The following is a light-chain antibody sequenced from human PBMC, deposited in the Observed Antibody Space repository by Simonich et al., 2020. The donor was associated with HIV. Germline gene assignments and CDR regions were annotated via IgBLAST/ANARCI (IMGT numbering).Light chain of an antibody. CDR1: QSISSY. Sequence: DIQMTQSPSSLSASVGERVTITCRASQSISSYLNWYQQKPGKAPKLLIYGASSLQSGVPSRFTGSGSGTDFTLTISRLQPEDFATYFCQQYNSYTWKLGQGTKVDIK. V-gene: IGKV1-39*01. J-gene: IGKJ1*01. CDR2: GAS. CDR3: QQYNSYTWK.